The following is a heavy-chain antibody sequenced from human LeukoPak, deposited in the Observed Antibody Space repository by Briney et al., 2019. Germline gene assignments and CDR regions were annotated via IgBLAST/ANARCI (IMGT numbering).Heavy chain of an antibody. V-gene: IGHV3-48*01. CDR2: ISSSSSTI. CDR1: GFTFSSYS. CDR3: ARDGIGSSGSDAFDI. Sequence: GGSLRLSCAASGFTFSSYSMNWVRQAPGKGLEWVSYISSSSSTIYYADSVKGRFTISRDNAKNSLYLQMNSLRAEDTAVYYCARDGIGSSGSDAFDIWGQGTMVTVSS. J-gene: IGHJ3*02. D-gene: IGHD3-10*01.